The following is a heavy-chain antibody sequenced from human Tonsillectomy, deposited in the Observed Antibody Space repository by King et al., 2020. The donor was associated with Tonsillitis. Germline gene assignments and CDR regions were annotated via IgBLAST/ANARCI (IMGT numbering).Heavy chain of an antibody. CDR1: GFTFSGYA. CDR2: INSDGGRT. Sequence: VQLVESGGGLVQPGGSLRLSCAASGFTFSGYAMTWVRQAPGKGLEWVSAINSDGGRTSYADSVKGRFTISRDNSKNTLYLQINSLRAEDTAVYYCAKGGRWEDYYYYGMDVWGQGTTVTVSS. J-gene: IGHJ6*02. CDR3: AKGGRWEDYYYYGMDV. D-gene: IGHD1-26*01. V-gene: IGHV3-23*04.